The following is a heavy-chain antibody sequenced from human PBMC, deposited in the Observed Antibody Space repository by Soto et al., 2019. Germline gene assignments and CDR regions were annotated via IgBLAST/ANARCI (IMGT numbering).Heavy chain of an antibody. J-gene: IGHJ6*02. D-gene: IGHD3-10*01. CDR2: FHISGST. CDR1: GGSINSYY. Sequence: SDTLSLTCTVSGGSINSYYWSWIRQPAGQGLEWIGRFHISGSTNSNPSLKSRVTMSVDTSKNQFSLKLSSVTAADTAGYYCARDRIITLRGGGYGMDVWGQGTTVTVSS. CDR3: ARDRIITLRGGGYGMDV. V-gene: IGHV4-4*07.